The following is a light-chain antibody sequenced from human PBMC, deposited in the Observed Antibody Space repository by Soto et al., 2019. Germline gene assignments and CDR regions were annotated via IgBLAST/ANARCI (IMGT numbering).Light chain of an antibody. CDR2: GAS. CDR1: QSVSRN. Sequence: EVVLTQSPATLSVSPGDRATLSCRASQSVSRNLAWYQQKPGQAPRLLIYGASTRATGVPARFSGSGSATEFTLSISSLQXXDVAVYYCQQYGDWPPETFGQGTKLEI. J-gene: IGKJ2*01. CDR3: QQYGDWPPET. V-gene: IGKV3-15*01.